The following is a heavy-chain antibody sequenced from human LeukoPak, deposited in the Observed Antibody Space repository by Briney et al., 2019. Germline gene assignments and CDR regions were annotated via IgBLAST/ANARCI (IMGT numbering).Heavy chain of an antibody. Sequence: ASVKVFCKVSGYTLTDLSIHWVRQAPGKGLEWMGGFDPEDGEIIYARKFQGRVTMTEDTSTDTAYMELSSLRSEDTAVYYCTTVDCSGGSCSVGYFDYWGQGTLVTVSS. CDR2: FDPEDGEI. D-gene: IGHD2-15*01. V-gene: IGHV1-24*01. J-gene: IGHJ4*02. CDR3: TTVDCSGGSCSVGYFDY. CDR1: GYTLTDLS.